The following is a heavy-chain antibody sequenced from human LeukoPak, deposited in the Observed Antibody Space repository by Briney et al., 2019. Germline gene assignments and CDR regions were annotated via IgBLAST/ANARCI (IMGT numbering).Heavy chain of an antibody. Sequence: SGGSLRLSRAASGFTFSSYWMSWVRQAPGKGLEWVANIKQDGSEKYYVDSVKGRFTISRDNAKNSLYLQMNSLRAEDTAVYYCARIAAAYYYYYMDVWGKGTTVTVSS. CDR3: ARIAAAYYYYYMDV. CDR2: IKQDGSEK. CDR1: GFTFSSYW. D-gene: IGHD6-13*01. J-gene: IGHJ6*03. V-gene: IGHV3-7*01.